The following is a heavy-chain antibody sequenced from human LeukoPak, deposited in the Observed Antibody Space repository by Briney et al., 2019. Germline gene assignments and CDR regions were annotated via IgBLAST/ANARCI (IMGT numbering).Heavy chain of an antibody. CDR2: IYYSGST. V-gene: IGHV4-59*08. J-gene: IGHJ4*02. D-gene: IGHD2-2*01. Sequence: KPSETLSLTCTVSGGSISSYYWSWIRQPPGEGLEWIGYIYYSGSTNYNPSLKSRVTISVDTSKNQFSLKLSSVTAADTAVYYCASQVPAAIGSYRYWGQGTLVTVSS. CDR3: ASQVPAAIGSYRY. CDR1: GGSISSYY.